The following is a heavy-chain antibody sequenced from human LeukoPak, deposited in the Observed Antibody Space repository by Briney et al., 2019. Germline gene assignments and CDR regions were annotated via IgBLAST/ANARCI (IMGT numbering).Heavy chain of an antibody. V-gene: IGHV4-34*01. CDR3: ARGQWELSLYYYFYMDV. D-gene: IGHD1-26*01. Sequence: SETLSLTCTVSGGSISGTHYYWSWIRQPPGKGLEWIGEINHSGTTNYNPSLKSRVTISVDTSKKQFSLKLSSVTAADTAVYYCARGQWELSLYYYFYMDVWGKGTTVTVSS. J-gene: IGHJ6*03. CDR2: INHSGTT. CDR1: GGSISGTHYY.